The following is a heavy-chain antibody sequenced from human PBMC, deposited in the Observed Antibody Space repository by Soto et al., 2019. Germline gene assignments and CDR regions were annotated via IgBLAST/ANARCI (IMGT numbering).Heavy chain of an antibody. CDR2: IYYSGTT. D-gene: IGHD4-17*01. CDR1: GGSISSSSYC. J-gene: IGHJ4*02. Sequence: PSETLSLTCTVSGGSISSSSYCWGWIRQPPEKGLEWIGSIYYSGTTYYNPSLKSRVTISVDTSKNQFSLKVSSVTAADTAVYYCARQLMTTVTKIPAYFDYWGQGSLVTVSS. V-gene: IGHV4-39*01. CDR3: ARQLMTTVTKIPAYFDY.